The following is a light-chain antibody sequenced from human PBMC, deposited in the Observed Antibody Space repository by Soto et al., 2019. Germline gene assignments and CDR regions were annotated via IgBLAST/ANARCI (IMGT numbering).Light chain of an antibody. CDR1: SSDVGGYNY. CDR3: SSYTSGSTLGV. CDR2: DVS. V-gene: IGLV2-14*01. Sequence: QSALTQPASVSGSPGQSITISCTGTSSDVGGYNYVSWYQQHPGKAPKLMIYDVSNRPSGVSNRFSGSKSGNTASLTISGLHAEDEADYYCSSYTSGSTLGVFGGGTKLTVL. J-gene: IGLJ2*01.